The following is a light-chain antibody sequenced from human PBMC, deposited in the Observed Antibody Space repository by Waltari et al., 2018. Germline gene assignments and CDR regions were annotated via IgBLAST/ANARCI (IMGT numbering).Light chain of an antibody. Sequence: QSALTQPASVSGSPGQSIPISCTGTSRDAVGYKIVSWYQQHPGKAPKLMIYDVNNRPSGVSNRFSGSKSDNTASLTISGLQAEDEADYYCSSYTSSSTYVFGTGTKVTVL. J-gene: IGLJ1*01. CDR3: SSYTSSSTYV. CDR2: DVN. CDR1: SRDAVGYKI. V-gene: IGLV2-14*03.